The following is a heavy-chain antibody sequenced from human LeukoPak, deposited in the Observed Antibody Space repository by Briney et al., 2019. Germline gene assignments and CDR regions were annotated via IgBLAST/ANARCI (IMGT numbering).Heavy chain of an antibody. D-gene: IGHD3-10*01. J-gene: IGHJ4*02. V-gene: IGHV3-23*01. CDR1: GFTFSSYA. CDR2: ISGSGGST. CDR3: AKDKGMVRGVIGGPFDY. Sequence: GGSLRLSCAASGFTFSSYAMSWVRQAPGKGLEWVSAISGSGGSTYYADSVKGRFTISRDNSKNTLYLQMNSLRAEDTAVYYCAKDKGMVRGVIGGPFDYWGQGTLVTVSS.